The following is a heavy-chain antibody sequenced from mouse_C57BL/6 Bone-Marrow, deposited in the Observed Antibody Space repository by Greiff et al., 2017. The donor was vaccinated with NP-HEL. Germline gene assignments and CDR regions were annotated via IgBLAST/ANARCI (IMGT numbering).Heavy chain of an antibody. CDR3: ARRGGITRGFDY. J-gene: IGHJ2*01. D-gene: IGHD1-1*01. Sequence: VQLQQSGAELARPGASVKLSCKASGYTFTSYGISWVKQRTGQGLEWIGEIYPRSGNTYYNEKFKGKATLTADKSSSTAYMELRSLTSEDSAVYFCARRGGITRGFDYWGQGTTLTVSS. CDR2: IYPRSGNT. CDR1: GYTFTSYG. V-gene: IGHV1-81*01.